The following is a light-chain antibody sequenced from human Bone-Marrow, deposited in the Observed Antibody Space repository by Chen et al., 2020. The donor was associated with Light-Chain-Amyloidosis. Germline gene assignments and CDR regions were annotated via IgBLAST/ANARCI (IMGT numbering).Light chain of an antibody. CDR2: KDT. CDR3: QSSGSGGIYPWV. V-gene: IGLV3-25*03. Sequence: SYELTQPPSVPVSPGQTARITCSGDALPNQNAYWFQQRSGQAHVPVMYKDTERPSGIPERFSGSKSGTTVTLTITGVQAEDEADYYCQSSGSGGIYPWVFGAGTKLTVL. CDR1: ALPNQN. J-gene: IGLJ3*02.